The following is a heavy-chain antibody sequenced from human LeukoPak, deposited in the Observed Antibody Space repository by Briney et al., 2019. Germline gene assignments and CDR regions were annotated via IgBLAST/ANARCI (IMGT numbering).Heavy chain of an antibody. Sequence: GASVKVSCKASGYTFTGYYMHWVRQAPGQGLEWMGWINPNSGGTNFAQKFQGRVTMTRDTSISTAYVELSRLRSDDTAVYYCAREGMPSGYGPYYYDSSGYYRYYFDYWGQGTLVTVSS. CDR3: AREGMPSGYGPYYYDSSGYYRYYFDY. D-gene: IGHD3-22*01. V-gene: IGHV1-2*02. J-gene: IGHJ4*02. CDR2: INPNSGGT. CDR1: GYTFTGYY.